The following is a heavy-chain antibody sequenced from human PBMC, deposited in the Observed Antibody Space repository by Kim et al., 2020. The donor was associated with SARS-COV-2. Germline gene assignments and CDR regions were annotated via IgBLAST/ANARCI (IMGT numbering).Heavy chain of an antibody. D-gene: IGHD3-3*01. CDR3: ARAGGDFWSGWVLVY. CDR2: IYHSGST. V-gene: IGHV4-31*03. J-gene: IGHJ4*02. CDR1: GGSISSGGYY. Sequence: SETLSLPCPVSGGSISSGGYYWSWICQHPGKSVERIGYIYHSGSTYYNPSLKSRVTNSVDTSKNQFSLKLSSVTAGDTAVYSCARAGGDFWSGWVLVYWCRGTLVTVSS.